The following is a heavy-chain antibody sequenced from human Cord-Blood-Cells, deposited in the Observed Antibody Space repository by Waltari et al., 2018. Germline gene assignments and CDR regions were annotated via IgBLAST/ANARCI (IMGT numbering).Heavy chain of an antibody. D-gene: IGHD6-13*01. CDR1: GGTFSSYA. V-gene: IGHV1-69*01. Sequence: QVQLVQSGAEVKKPGPSVKVSCKASGGTFSSYAISWVRQAPGQGLEWRGGIIPIFGTANYAQKVQGRGTMTADESTSTAYMELSSLRSEDTAVYYCARDWVAAAGNAFDIWGQGTMVTVSS. CDR3: ARDWVAAAGNAFDI. J-gene: IGHJ3*02. CDR2: IIPIFGTA.